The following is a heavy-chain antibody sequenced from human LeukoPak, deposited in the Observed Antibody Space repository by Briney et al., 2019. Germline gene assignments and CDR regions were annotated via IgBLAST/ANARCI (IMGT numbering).Heavy chain of an antibody. Sequence: GGSLRLSCTASGFTFGDYAMSWVRQAPGKGLEWVGFIRSKAYGGTTEYAASVKGRFTISRDDSKSIAYLQMNSLKTEDTAVYYCTRGPDGTTLFEVDFDYWGQGTLVTVSS. CDR2: IRSKAYGGTT. V-gene: IGHV3-49*04. CDR3: TRGPDGTTLFEVDFDY. D-gene: IGHD1-1*01. CDR1: GFTFGDYA. J-gene: IGHJ4*02.